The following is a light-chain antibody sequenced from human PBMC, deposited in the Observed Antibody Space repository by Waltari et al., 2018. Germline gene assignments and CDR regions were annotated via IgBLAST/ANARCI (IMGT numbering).Light chain of an antibody. CDR3: CSYAGSYTWV. CDR2: EVT. CDR1: TNDPGSYHY. J-gene: IGLJ3*02. Sequence: SALTHPRSVSGSPGQSVTIPCTGPTNDPGSYHYVPWYQQHPGKAPKLIILEVTKRPAGVPDRLSGSKSGNTASLTISGLRAEDEAEYYCCSYAGSYTWVFGGGTKLTVV. V-gene: IGLV2-11*01.